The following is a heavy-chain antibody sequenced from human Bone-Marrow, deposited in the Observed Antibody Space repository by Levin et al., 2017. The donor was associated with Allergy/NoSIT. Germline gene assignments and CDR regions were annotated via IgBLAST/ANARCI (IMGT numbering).Heavy chain of an antibody. Sequence: GGSLRLSCAASGFALSGYSMNWVRQAPGKGLEWVSTIGATGVNIYYADSVKGRFTISRDNAENSLYLQMNSLRAEDTAVYYCARDPVRGYSHFDYWGQGSLVTVSS. V-gene: IGHV3-21*01. CDR3: ARDPVRGYSHFDY. CDR2: IGATGVNI. CDR1: GFALSGYS. J-gene: IGHJ4*02. D-gene: IGHD5-18*01.